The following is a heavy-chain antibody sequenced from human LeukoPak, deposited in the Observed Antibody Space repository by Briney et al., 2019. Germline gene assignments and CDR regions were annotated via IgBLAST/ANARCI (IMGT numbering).Heavy chain of an antibody. CDR1: GGTFSSYV. V-gene: IGHV1-69*04. CDR2: IIPILGIA. J-gene: IGHJ1*01. Sequence: ASVKASCKASGGTFSSYVISGVGQPPGQGLEGMGRIIPILGIANYAQKLQGRVTITADKSTSTAYMELSSLRSEDTAVYYCARDRGYDILTGYYKLSYFQHWGQGTLVTVSS. D-gene: IGHD3-9*01. CDR3: ARDRGYDILTGYYKLSYFQH.